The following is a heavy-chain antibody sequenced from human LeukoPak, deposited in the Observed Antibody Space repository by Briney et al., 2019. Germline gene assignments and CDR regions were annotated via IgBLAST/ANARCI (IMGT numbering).Heavy chain of an antibody. CDR2: IKQDGSQK. V-gene: IGHV3-7*04. J-gene: IGHJ4*02. CDR3: ARGYCSGGDCFYFDV. CDR1: GFTLSRNW. D-gene: IGHD2-15*01. Sequence: GGSLRLSCAATGFTLSRNWMSWARQAPGKGLEWVANIKQDGSQKYYVDSVKGRFTIYRDKAKNSLYLQMNSMRAEDTAVYYCARGYCSGGDCFYFDVWGLGTLVTVSS.